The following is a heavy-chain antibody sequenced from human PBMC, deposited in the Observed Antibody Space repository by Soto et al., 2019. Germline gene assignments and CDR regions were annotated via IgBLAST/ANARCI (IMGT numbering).Heavy chain of an antibody. CDR3: ARYCSGGSCLMSYFDY. J-gene: IGHJ4*02. Sequence: SETLSLTCTVSGGSISTDTFYWSWIRQHPGKGLEWIGYMYHRGSTYYSPSLKSRVSISKDTSKNQFSLMLSSVTAADTAVYYCARYCSGGSCLMSYFDYWGQGALVT. V-gene: IGHV4-31*03. CDR2: MYHRGST. D-gene: IGHD2-15*01. CDR1: GGSISTDTFY.